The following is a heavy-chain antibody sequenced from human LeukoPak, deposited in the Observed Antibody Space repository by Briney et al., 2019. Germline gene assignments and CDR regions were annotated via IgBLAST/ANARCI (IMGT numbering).Heavy chain of an antibody. CDR1: GYTFTSYY. V-gene: IGHV1-18*04. D-gene: IGHD6-19*01. CDR3: ARKQWLEPPDY. Sequence: GASVKVSCKASGYTFTSYYMHWVRQAPGQGLEWMGWISAYNGNTNYAQKLQGRVTMTTDTSTSTAYMELRSLRSDDTAVYYCARKQWLEPPDYWGQGTLVTVSS. CDR2: ISAYNGNT. J-gene: IGHJ4*02.